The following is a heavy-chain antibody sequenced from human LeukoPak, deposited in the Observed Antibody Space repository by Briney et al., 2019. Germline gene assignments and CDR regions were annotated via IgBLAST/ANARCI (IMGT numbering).Heavy chain of an antibody. CDR3: ARDVVTVTKGFDI. CDR1: GGSIGTFY. D-gene: IGHD4-17*01. Sequence: SETLSLTCTVSGGSIGTFYWSWIRQPPGKGLEWIGYIYYSGSTNYNPSLKSRVTISIDTSKNQFSLKLSPVTAADTAVYYCARDVVTVTKGFDIWGQGTMVSVSS. V-gene: IGHV4-59*01. J-gene: IGHJ3*02. CDR2: IYYSGST.